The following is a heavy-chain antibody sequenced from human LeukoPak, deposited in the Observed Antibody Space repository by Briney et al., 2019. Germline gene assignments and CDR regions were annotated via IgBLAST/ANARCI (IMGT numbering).Heavy chain of an antibody. J-gene: IGHJ6*03. CDR2: IHPGDSDT. V-gene: IGHV5-51*01. Sequence: GESLKISCKGSGYSFTSYWIGWVRQMPGKGLEWMGIIHPGDSDTRYSPPFQGQVTISADKSISTAYLQWSSLKASDTAMYYCARHGYSNIYSQGPSYYYYMDVWGKGTTVTVSS. CDR1: GYSFTSYW. CDR3: ARHGYSNIYSQGPSYYYYMDV. D-gene: IGHD4-11*01.